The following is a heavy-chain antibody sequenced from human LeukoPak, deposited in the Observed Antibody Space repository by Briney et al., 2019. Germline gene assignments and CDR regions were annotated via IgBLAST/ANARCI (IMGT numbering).Heavy chain of an antibody. Sequence: ASVKVSCKASGYTFTGYYMHWVRQAPGQGLEWMGWINPNSGGTNYAQKFQGRVTMTRDTSISTAYMELSRLRSDDTAVYYCARELVGATRFPNLYWGQGTLVTVSS. V-gene: IGHV1-2*02. CDR1: GYTFTGYY. CDR3: ARELVGATRFPNLY. J-gene: IGHJ4*02. CDR2: INPNSGGT. D-gene: IGHD1-26*01.